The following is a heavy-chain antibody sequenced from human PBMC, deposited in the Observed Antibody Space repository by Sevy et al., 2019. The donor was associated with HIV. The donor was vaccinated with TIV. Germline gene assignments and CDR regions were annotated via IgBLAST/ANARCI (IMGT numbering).Heavy chain of an antibody. D-gene: IGHD4-17*01. Sequence: GGSLRLSCAASGFTFSSYGMHWVRQGPGKGLEWVAVIWFDGSNTYYADSVKGRFTISRDIAKNTLHHQMNSLRAEDTAEYYCARDLEFYDSGDYGPAFMPDYWGQGTLVTVSS. V-gene: IGHV3-33*01. CDR2: IWFDGSNT. CDR3: ARDLEFYDSGDYGPAFMPDY. CDR1: GFTFSSYG. J-gene: IGHJ4*02.